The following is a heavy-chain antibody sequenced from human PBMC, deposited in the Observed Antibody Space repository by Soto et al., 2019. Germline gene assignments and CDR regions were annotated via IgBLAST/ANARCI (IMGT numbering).Heavy chain of an antibody. Sequence: PGGSLRLSCAASGFTFSDYYMSWIRQAPGKGLEWVSYISSSSSYTNYADSVKGRFTISRDNAKNSLYLQMNSLRAEDTAVYYCARKRDSSSWYYYYGMDVWGQGTTVTVSS. CDR3: ARKRDSSSWYYYYGMDV. CDR2: ISSSSSYT. V-gene: IGHV3-11*03. D-gene: IGHD6-13*01. J-gene: IGHJ6*02. CDR1: GFTFSDYY.